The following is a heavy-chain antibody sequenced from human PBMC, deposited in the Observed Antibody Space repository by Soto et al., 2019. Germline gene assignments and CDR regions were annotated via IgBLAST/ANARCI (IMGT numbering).Heavy chain of an antibody. CDR3: ASHYDFWSGPLTGYYYYGMDV. CDR1: GFTFSSYA. D-gene: IGHD3-3*01. V-gene: IGHV3-23*01. Sequence: GGSLRLSCAASGFTFSSYAMSWVRQAPGKGLEWVSAISGSGGSTYYADSVKGRFTISRDNSKNTLYLQMNSLRAEDTAVYYCASHYDFWSGPLTGYYYYGMDVWGQGTTVTVSS. J-gene: IGHJ6*02. CDR2: ISGSGGST.